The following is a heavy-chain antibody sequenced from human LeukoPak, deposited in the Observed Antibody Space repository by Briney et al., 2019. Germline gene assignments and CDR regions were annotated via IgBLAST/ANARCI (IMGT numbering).Heavy chain of an antibody. CDR3: ASGRMTTETTYCFDP. D-gene: IGHD4-11*01. Sequence: SVKVSCKASGGTFISNAITWVRQAPGQGLEWMGRIIPIFGTTDYAQKFQGRVTITADKSTGTAYMEFSSLRSEDTAVYYCASGRMTTETTYCFDPWGQGTLITVSS. CDR1: GGTFISNA. CDR2: IIPIFGTT. J-gene: IGHJ5*02. V-gene: IGHV1-69*06.